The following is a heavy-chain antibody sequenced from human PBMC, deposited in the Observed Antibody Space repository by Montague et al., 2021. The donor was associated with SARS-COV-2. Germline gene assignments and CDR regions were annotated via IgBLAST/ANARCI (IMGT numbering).Heavy chain of an antibody. D-gene: IGHD2-8*01. Sequence: TLSLTCTVSGGSISSGSHYWSWIRQPAGKGLEWIGRIYTSGNTKYXSSLKSRVTISVDTSKNQFSLKLSSVTAADTAVYYCARRMDYYGIDVWGQGTTVTVSS. J-gene: IGHJ6*02. CDR2: IYTSGNT. CDR3: ARRMDYYGIDV. CDR1: GGSISSGSHY. V-gene: IGHV4-61*02.